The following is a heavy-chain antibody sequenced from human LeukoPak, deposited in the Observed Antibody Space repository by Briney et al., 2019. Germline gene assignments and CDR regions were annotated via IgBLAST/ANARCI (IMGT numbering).Heavy chain of an antibody. V-gene: IGHV4-59*01. Sequence: PSETLSLTCTVSGGSITSCYWHWIRQPPGKGLEWIGYIYYSGSTNYNPSLKSRVTISVDTSRKQFSLKLHFVSAADTAVYYCARDRGRATWFDPWGQGTVVTVSS. CDR2: IYYSGST. CDR1: GGSITSCY. J-gene: IGHJ5*02. CDR3: ARDRGRATWFDP. D-gene: IGHD3-10*01.